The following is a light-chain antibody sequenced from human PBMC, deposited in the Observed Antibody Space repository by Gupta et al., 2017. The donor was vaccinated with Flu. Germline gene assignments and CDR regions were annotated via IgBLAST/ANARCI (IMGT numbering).Light chain of an antibody. CDR1: TGAVTSGHY. CDR3: LLSYSGARFWV. J-gene: IGLJ2*01. V-gene: IGLV7-46*01. CDR2: ETS. Sequence: AASTHQATMTLHPGGTVTFTCGSSTGAVTSGHYPYWFQQKPGQAPRTLIYETSNKHSGTPARFSGSLLGGKAALTLSGAQPEDEAEYYCLLSYSGARFWVFGGGTKLTVL.